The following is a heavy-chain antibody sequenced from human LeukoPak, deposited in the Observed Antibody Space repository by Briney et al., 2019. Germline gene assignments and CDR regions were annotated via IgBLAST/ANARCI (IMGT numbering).Heavy chain of an antibody. V-gene: IGHV4-59*12. CDR2: IYYSGST. CDR3: ARVTDRRKGVYSSSKLCYMDV. J-gene: IGHJ6*03. Sequence: SETLSLTCTVSGGSISSYYWSWIRQPPGKGLEWIGYIYYSGSTNYNPSLKSRVTISVDTSKNQFSLKLSSVTAADTAVYYCARVTDRRKGVYSSSKLCYMDVWGKGTTVTVSS. D-gene: IGHD6-6*01. CDR1: GGSISSYY.